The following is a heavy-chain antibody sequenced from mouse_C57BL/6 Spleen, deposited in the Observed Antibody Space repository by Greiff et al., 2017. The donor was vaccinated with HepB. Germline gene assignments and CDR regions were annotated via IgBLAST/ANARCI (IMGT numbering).Heavy chain of an antibody. CDR1: GYTFTDYN. CDR2: INPNNGGT. CDR3: ARYGYDGAWFAY. J-gene: IGHJ3*01. V-gene: IGHV1-18*01. D-gene: IGHD2-2*01. Sequence: EVKLQQSGPELVKPGASVKIPCKASGYTFTDYNMDWVKQSHGKSLEWIGDINPNNGGTIYNQKFKGKATLTVDKSSSTAYMELRSLTSEDTAVYYCARYGYDGAWFAYWGQGTLVTVSA.